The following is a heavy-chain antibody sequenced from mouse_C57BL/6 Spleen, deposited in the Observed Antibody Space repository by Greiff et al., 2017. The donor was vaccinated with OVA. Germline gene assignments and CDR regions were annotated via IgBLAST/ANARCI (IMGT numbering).Heavy chain of an antibody. CDR1: GYTFTDYY. CDR3: ARGIVTTCFDY. D-gene: IGHD2-5*01. J-gene: IGHJ2*01. V-gene: IGHV1-26*01. CDR2: INPNNGGT. Sequence: VQLQQSGPELVKPGASVKISCKASGYTFTDYYMNWVKQSHGKSLEWIGDINPNNGGTSYNQKFKGKATLTVDKSSSTAYMELRSLTSEDSAVYYCARGIVTTCFDYWGQGTTLTVSS.